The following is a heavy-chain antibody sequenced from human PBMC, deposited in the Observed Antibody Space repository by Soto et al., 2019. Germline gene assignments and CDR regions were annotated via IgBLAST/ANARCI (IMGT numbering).Heavy chain of an antibody. D-gene: IGHD3-9*01. CDR2: IYASGRT. J-gene: IGHJ2*01. Sequence: QVLLQDSGPGLVKPSETLSLTCTVSGVSITPYFWSWIRQPAGEAPEWLGHIYASGRTTYNPSLKSRVTMFVSQTQVSLRLTSVIAADTAVYYCARHFDVDPSLDHYYFDLWGRGALVTVSS. V-gene: IGHV4-4*07. CDR3: ARHFDVDPSLDHYYFDL. CDR1: GVSITPYF.